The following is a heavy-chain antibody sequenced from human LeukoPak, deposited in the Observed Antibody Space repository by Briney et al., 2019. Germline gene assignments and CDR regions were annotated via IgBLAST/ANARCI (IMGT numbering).Heavy chain of an antibody. CDR3: ARVNVCPRCHFDY. J-gene: IGHJ4*02. Sequence: GSLRLSCAASGFTFNSYWMHWVRQAPGKGLVWVSRISTDGSSAMYADSVKGRFTISGDNAKNTLYLQMNSLRAEDTAVYYCARVNVCPRCHFDYWGQGTLVTVSS. CDR2: ISTDGSSA. D-gene: IGHD3-16*01. CDR1: GFTFNSYW. V-gene: IGHV3-74*03.